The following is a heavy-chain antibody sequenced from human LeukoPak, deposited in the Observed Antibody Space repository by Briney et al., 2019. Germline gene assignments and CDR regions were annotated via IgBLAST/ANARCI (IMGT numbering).Heavy chain of an antibody. CDR1: GFTFSSYG. CDR2: ISYDGSNK. V-gene: IGHV3-30*18. J-gene: IGHJ4*02. D-gene: IGHD6-13*01. Sequence: GGSLRLSCAASGFTFSSYGMHWVRQAPGKGLEWVAVISYDGSNKYYADSVKGRFTIPRDNSKNTLYLQMNSLRAEDTAVYYCAKDIAAAAVYYFDYWGQGTLVTVSS. CDR3: AKDIAAAAVYYFDY.